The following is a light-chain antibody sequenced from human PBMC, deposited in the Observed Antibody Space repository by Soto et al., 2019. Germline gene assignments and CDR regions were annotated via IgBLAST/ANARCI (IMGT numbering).Light chain of an antibody. V-gene: IGKV3-20*01. CDR3: QQYGTSPRT. CDR2: AAS. J-gene: IGKJ1*01. Sequence: EIVLTQSPGTLSLSPGKRATLSCRASQSVSSSYLAWYQQKPGQAPRLLIYAASSRATGIPDRFSGSGLGTDFTLAISRLEPEDFAVYYCQQYGTSPRTFGQGTKVEIK. CDR1: QSVSSSY.